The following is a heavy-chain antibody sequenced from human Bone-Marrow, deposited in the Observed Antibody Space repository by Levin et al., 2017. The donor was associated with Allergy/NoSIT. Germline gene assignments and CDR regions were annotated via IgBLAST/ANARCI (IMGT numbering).Heavy chain of an antibody. J-gene: IGHJ3*02. Sequence: PGGSLRLSCAASGFTFSSYAMSWVRQAPGKGLEWVSVISGSGGSTYYEDSVKGRFTISRDNSKNTLYLQMNSLRAEDTAVYYCAKDLYYDILTGDAFDIWGQGTLVTVSS. CDR2: ISGSGGST. CDR1: GFTFSSYA. V-gene: IGHV3-23*01. D-gene: IGHD3-9*01. CDR3: AKDLYYDILTGDAFDI.